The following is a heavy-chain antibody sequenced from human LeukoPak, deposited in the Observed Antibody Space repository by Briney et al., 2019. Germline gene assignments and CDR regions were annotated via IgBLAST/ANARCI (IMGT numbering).Heavy chain of an antibody. CDR1: GFIFSHYS. D-gene: IGHD3-10*01. Sequence: GGSLRLSCAASGFIFSHYSMNWVRQAPGKGLEWVSSISTSSRYIYYADSMKGRFTISRDNAKNSLYLQMNSLRVEDTAVYYCARDDGSGSYNWFDPWGQGTLVTVSS. CDR2: ISTSSRYI. V-gene: IGHV3-21*01. CDR3: ARDDGSGSYNWFDP. J-gene: IGHJ5*02.